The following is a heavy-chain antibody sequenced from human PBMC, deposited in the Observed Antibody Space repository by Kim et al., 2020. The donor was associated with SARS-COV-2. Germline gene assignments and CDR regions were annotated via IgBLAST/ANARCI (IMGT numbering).Heavy chain of an antibody. V-gene: IGHV4-34*01. D-gene: IGHD6-19*01. J-gene: IGHJ4*02. CDR1: GGSFSGYY. CDR3: ARGGKSVAGTHYFDY. CDR2: INHSGST. Sequence: SETLSLTCAVYGGSFSGYYWSWIRQPPGKGLEWIGEINHSGSTNYNPSLKSRVTISVDTSKNQFSLKLSSVTAADTAVYYCARGGKSVAGTHYFDYWGQGTLVTVSS.